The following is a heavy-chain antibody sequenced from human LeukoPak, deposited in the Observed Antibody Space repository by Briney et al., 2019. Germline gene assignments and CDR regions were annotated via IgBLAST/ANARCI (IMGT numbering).Heavy chain of an antibody. J-gene: IGHJ5*02. CDR3: AKAPIGSSSWIRFDP. CDR2: INWNGGST. V-gene: IGHV3-20*04. D-gene: IGHD6-13*01. CDR1: GFTFGDYG. Sequence: RPGGSLRLPCTASGFTFGDYGMSWVRQAPGKGLEWVSGINWNGGSTGYADSVKGRFTISRDNAKNSLYLQMNSLRAEDTAVYYCAKAPIGSSSWIRFDPWGQGTLVTVSS.